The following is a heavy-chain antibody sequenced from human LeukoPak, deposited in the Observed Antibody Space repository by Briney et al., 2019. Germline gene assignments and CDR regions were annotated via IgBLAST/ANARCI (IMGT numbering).Heavy chain of an antibody. J-gene: IGHJ4*02. CDR1: GGSISSSSYY. D-gene: IGHD3-9*01. Sequence: SETLSLTCTVSGGSISSSSYYWGWIRQPPGKGLEWIGSIYYSGSTNYNPSLKSRVTISVDTSKNQFSLKLSSVTAADTAVYYCARGRLRYFDWLSPFDYWGQGTLVTVSS. CDR3: ARGRLRYFDWLSPFDY. V-gene: IGHV4-39*07. CDR2: IYYSGST.